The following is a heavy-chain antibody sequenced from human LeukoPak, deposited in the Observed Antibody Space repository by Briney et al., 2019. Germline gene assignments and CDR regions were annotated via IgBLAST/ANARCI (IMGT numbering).Heavy chain of an antibody. CDR3: ARDRGDFDY. CDR2: INQDGSEK. Sequence: PGGSLRLSCAASGFTFSTYWMSWVRQAPGKGLEWVANINQDGSEKHYVDSVKGRFTISRDNAKNSLYLQMNSLRAEDTAVYYCARDRGDFDYWGQGTQVTVSS. CDR1: GFTFSTYW. V-gene: IGHV3-7*04. J-gene: IGHJ4*02.